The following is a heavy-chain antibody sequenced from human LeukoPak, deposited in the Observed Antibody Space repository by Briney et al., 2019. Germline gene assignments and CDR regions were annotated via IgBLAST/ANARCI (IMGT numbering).Heavy chain of an antibody. D-gene: IGHD2-8*01. Sequence: GESLRISCKGSGYSFTSYWISWVRQMPGKGLEWMGRIDPSDSYTYYSPSFQGHVTISADRSISTAYLQWSSLKASDTAMYYCARRLVHDYGMDVWGKGTTVTVSS. CDR1: GYSFTSYW. V-gene: IGHV5-10-1*01. CDR2: IDPSDSYT. J-gene: IGHJ6*04. CDR3: ARRLVHDYGMDV.